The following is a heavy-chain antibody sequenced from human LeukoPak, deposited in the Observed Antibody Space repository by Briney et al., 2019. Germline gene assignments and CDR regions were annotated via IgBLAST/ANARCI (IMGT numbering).Heavy chain of an antibody. V-gene: IGHV3-23*01. CDR2: ISSTGGTT. Sequence: GGTLRLSCAASGFTFTSYGMSWVRQAPGKGLEWVSSISSTGGTTYYADSVKGRFTISRDNSKNTLYLQMNSLRAEDTAIYYCAKNGDRGAYCTGGTCYPYFYYYMDVWGKGTTVTI. CDR1: GFTFTSYG. CDR3: AKNGDRGAYCTGGTCYPYFYYYMDV. D-gene: IGHD2-15*01. J-gene: IGHJ6*03.